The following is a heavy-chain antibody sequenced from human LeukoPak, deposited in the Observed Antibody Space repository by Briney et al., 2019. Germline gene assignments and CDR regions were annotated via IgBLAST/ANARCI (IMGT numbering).Heavy chain of an antibody. CDR2: INHSGST. Sequence: SETLSLTCAVFGGPFSGYYWAWIRQPPGKGPEWIGEINHSGSTNCNPSLKSRVTMSVDTSKNQFSLKLSSVTAADTAVYYCARGGIPTPGTGYYFAMDVWGKGTTVTVSS. D-gene: IGHD6-13*01. J-gene: IGHJ6*04. CDR1: GGPFSGYY. V-gene: IGHV4-34*01. CDR3: ARGGIPTPGTGYYFAMDV.